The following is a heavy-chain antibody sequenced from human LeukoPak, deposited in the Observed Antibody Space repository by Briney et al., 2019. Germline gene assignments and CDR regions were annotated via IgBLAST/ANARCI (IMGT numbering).Heavy chain of an antibody. Sequence: PGGSQRLSCAASGFTFSTYAMSWVRQAPGEGLEWVAAICGSGGRTYYADSVKGRFTISRASSTNSLYLQMESLRAEDTAVYYCAKDRWYSSGWYLKEAFDIWGQGTMVTVSS. J-gene: IGHJ3*02. CDR1: GFTFSTYA. V-gene: IGHV3-23*01. D-gene: IGHD6-19*01. CDR3: AKDRWYSSGWYLKEAFDI. CDR2: ICGSGGRT.